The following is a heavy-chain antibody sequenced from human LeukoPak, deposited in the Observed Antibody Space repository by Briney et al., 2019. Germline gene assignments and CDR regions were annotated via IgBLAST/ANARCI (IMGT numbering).Heavy chain of an antibody. CDR2: INLSGST. CDR1: GGSFSGYH. V-gene: IGHV4-34*01. J-gene: IGHJ6*03. D-gene: IGHD3-9*01. CDR3: ARGGGNLLPYFDPKYYYYMDV. Sequence: SETLSLTCAVYGGSFSGYHWSWIRQPPGKGLEWTGEINLSGSTNYNPSLKSRVTISVDTSKNQFSLKLSSVTATDTAVYYCARGGGNLLPYFDPKYYYYMDVWGKGTTVTVSS.